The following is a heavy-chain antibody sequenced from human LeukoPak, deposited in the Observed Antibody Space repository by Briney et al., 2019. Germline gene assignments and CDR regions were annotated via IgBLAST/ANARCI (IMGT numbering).Heavy chain of an antibody. V-gene: IGHV3-9*03. Sequence: PGGSLRLSCAASGFTFDDYAMHWVRQAPGKGLEWVSGISWNSGSIGYADSVKGRFTISRDNAKNSLYLQMNSLRAEDMALYYCAKDSSGYEKGAFDYWGQGTLVTVSS. CDR1: GFTFDDYA. D-gene: IGHD3-22*01. CDR3: AKDSSGYEKGAFDY. J-gene: IGHJ4*02. CDR2: ISWNSGSI.